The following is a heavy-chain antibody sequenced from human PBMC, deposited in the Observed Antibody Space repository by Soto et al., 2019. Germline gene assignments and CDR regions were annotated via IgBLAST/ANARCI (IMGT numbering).Heavy chain of an antibody. CDR1: GFTFSSYW. J-gene: IGHJ6*02. Sequence: AGGSLRLSCAASGFTFSSYWMSWVRQATGKGLEWVANIKQDGSEKYYVDSVKGRFTISRDNAKNSLYLQMNSLRAEDTAVYYCARASYDFWSGYLYYYYGMDVWGQGTTVTVSS. CDR3: ARASYDFWSGYLYYYYGMDV. CDR2: IKQDGSEK. D-gene: IGHD3-3*01. V-gene: IGHV3-7*05.